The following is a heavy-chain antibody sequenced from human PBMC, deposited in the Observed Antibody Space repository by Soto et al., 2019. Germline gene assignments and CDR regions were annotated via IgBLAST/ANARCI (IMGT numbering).Heavy chain of an antibody. CDR3: ARDRAAVGQRYYGMDV. D-gene: IGHD6-13*01. V-gene: IGHV3-48*01. CDR2: ISSSSSTI. CDR1: GFTFSSYS. J-gene: IGHJ6*02. Sequence: EVPLVESGGGLVQPGGSLRLSCAASGFTFSSYSMNWVRQAPGKGLEWVSYISSSSSTIYYADSVKGRFTISRDNAKNSLYLQMNSLRAEDTAVYYCARDRAAVGQRYYGMDVWGQGTTVTVSS.